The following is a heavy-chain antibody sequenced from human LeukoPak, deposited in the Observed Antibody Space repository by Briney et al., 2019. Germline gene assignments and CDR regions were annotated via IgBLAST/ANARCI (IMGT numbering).Heavy chain of an antibody. Sequence: KPSETLSLTCTVSGGSISSYYWSWIRQPPGKGLEWIGYIYYSGSTNYNPSLKSRVTISVDTSKNQFSLKLSSVTAADTAVYYCARDGGSLWQLDTYGMDVWGQGTTVTVSS. D-gene: IGHD6-6*01. CDR2: IYYSGST. CDR3: ARDGGSLWQLDTYGMDV. CDR1: GGSISSYY. J-gene: IGHJ6*02. V-gene: IGHV4-59*01.